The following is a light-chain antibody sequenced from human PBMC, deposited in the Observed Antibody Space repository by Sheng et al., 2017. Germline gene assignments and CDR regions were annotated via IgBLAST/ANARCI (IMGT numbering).Light chain of an antibody. CDR1: QSLLHTNGHNY. CDR3: MQALQTPPTT. J-gene: IGKJ2*01. Sequence: DIVLTQSPLSLPVAPGEPASISCRSSQSLLHTNGHNYLDWYLQKPGQSPHLLIYLASNRASGVPDRFSGSGSGTDFTLKSAEWRLRMLGFSYCMQALQTPPTTFGQGTKLEIK. V-gene: IGKV2-28*01. CDR2: LAS.